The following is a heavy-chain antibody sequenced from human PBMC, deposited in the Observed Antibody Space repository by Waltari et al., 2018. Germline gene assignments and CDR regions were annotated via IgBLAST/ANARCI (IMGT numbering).Heavy chain of an antibody. J-gene: IGHJ4*02. Sequence: EVQLVESGGGLVHPGGSLRLSCAASGFSFSSYWMSWVRQAPGKGLEWVARIKQDGSDKHDMDSVRGRFTISRDNAKKSLYLEMNRLIDDDTAVYYCASVRSGWDFWGQGTLVTVSS. D-gene: IGHD6-19*01. CDR1: GFSFSSYW. V-gene: IGHV3-7*02. CDR3: ASVRSGWDF. CDR2: IKQDGSDK.